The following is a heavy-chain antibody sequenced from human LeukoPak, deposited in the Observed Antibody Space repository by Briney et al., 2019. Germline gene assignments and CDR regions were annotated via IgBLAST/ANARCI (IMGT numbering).Heavy chain of an antibody. CDR3: AKDGGLWVSAHWGDS. D-gene: IGHD7-27*01. CDR2: ITTSDGNT. Sequence: GGSLRLSCAASGFTFSSYTMSWVRQAPGKGLEWVSTITTSDGNTYYADSVKGRFTVSRDNSKNTLYLQMNSLRAEDTAVYYCAKDGGLWVSAHWGDSWGRGTLVTVPS. V-gene: IGHV3-23*01. CDR1: GFTFSSYT. J-gene: IGHJ4*02.